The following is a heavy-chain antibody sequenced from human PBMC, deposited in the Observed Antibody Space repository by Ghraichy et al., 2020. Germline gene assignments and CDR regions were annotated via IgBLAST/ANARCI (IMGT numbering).Heavy chain of an antibody. CDR2: ISSSSTI. CDR1: GFTFSSYS. CDR3: ARDNRGYGDYSYYYYGMDV. J-gene: IGHJ6*02. D-gene: IGHD4-17*01. Sequence: GGSLRLSCAASGFTFSSYSMNWVRQAPGKGLEWVSYISSSSTIYYADSVKGRFTISRDNAKNSLYLQMNSLRDEDTAVYYCARDNRGYGDYSYYYYGMDVWGQGTTVTVSS. V-gene: IGHV3-48*02.